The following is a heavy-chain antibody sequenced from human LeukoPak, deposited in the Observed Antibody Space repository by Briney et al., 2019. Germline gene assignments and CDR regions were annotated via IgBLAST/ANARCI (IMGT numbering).Heavy chain of an antibody. CDR1: GFTFSKYS. J-gene: IGHJ6*03. D-gene: IGHD2-15*01. V-gene: IGHV3-21*01. Sequence: GGSLRLSCAVSGFTFSKYSMNWVRQAPGKGLGWVSSISSSGSYIYYADSLRGRFTISRDNAKNSLYLQMNGLRAEDTAVYYCARGGNYCSGGSCHTRYMDVWGKGTTVTVSS. CDR3: ARGGNYCSGGSCHTRYMDV. CDR2: ISSSGSYI.